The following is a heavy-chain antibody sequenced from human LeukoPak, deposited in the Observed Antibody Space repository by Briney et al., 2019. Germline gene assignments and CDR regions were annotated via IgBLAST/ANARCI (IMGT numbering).Heavy chain of an antibody. CDR2: ISSSGSTI. J-gene: IGHJ4*02. CDR1: GFTFSDYY. V-gene: IGHV3-11*01. D-gene: IGHD6-19*01. Sequence: GGSLRLSCAASGFTFSDYYMSWIRQAPGKGLEWVSYISSSGSTIYYADSVKGRFTISRDNAKNSLYLQMNSLRAEDTAVYYCARDVAEGMYYLDYWGQGTLVTVSS. CDR3: ARDVAEGMYYLDY.